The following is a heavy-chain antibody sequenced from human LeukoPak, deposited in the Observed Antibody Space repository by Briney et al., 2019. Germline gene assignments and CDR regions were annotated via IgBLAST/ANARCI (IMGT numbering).Heavy chain of an antibody. CDR2: ISAYNGNT. CDR1: GYTFTSYG. V-gene: IGHV1-18*01. J-gene: IGHJ4*02. Sequence: GASVKVSCKASGYTFTSYGISWVRQAPGQGLEWMGWISAYNGNTNYAQKLQGRVTMTTDTSTSTAYMELRSLRSDDTAVYYCARRGDYYDSSGYYSPYYFDYWGQGTLVTVS. D-gene: IGHD3-22*01. CDR3: ARRGDYYDSSGYYSPYYFDY.